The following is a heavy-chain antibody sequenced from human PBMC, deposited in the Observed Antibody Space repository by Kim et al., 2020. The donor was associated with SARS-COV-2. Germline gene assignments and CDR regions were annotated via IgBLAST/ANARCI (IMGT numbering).Heavy chain of an antibody. CDR3: TTDRYYDSSGYLDPFDY. Sequence: VKGRFTISRDDSKNTLYLQMNSLKTEDTAVYYCTTDRYYDSSGYLDPFDYWGQGTLVTVSS. D-gene: IGHD3-22*01. J-gene: IGHJ4*02. V-gene: IGHV3-15*01.